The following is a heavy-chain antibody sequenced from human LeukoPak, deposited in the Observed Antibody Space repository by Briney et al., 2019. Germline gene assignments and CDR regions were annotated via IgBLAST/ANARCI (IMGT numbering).Heavy chain of an antibody. V-gene: IGHV3-9*01. CDR3: AKDMNSYGSGSSYNPWGPFDS. CDR1: GFTFDNYA. Sequence: GRSLRLSCAASGFTFDNYAMHWVRQAPGKGLEWVSGIAWNSGNTGFADSVRGRFTISRVNAENSLSLQMNSLTPEDTAFYFCAKDMNSYGSGSSYNPWGPFDSWGQGTLVTVSS. D-gene: IGHD3-10*01. J-gene: IGHJ4*02. CDR2: IAWNSGNT.